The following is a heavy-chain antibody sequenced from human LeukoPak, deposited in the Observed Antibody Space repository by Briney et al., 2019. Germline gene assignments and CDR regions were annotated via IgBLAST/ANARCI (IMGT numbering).Heavy chain of an antibody. CDR3: AELGITMIGGV. J-gene: IGHJ6*04. V-gene: IGHV3-7*01. Sequence: GGSLRLSCAASGFTFSSYEMNWVRQAPGKGLEWVANIKQDGSEKYYVGSVKGRFTISRDNAKDSLYLQMNSLRAEDTAVYYCAELGITMIGGVWGKGTTVTISS. D-gene: IGHD3-10*02. CDR2: IKQDGSEK. CDR1: GFTFSSYE.